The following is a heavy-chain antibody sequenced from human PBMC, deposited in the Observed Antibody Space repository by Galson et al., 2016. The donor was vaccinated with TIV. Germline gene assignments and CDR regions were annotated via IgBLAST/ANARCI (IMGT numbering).Heavy chain of an antibody. D-gene: IGHD6-13*01. Sequence: LTCSVSGGAINSDSFYWSWIRQPAGKGLEWIGYISTTGTTNYNTSLKSRLTISLDPSKNQFSLRLTSVTAADTAVYYCARGLTSSSWSRYYFDYWGQGTLVTVSS. V-gene: IGHV4-61*09. CDR1: GGAINSDSFY. CDR3: ARGLTSSSWSRYYFDY. CDR2: ISTTGTT. J-gene: IGHJ4*02.